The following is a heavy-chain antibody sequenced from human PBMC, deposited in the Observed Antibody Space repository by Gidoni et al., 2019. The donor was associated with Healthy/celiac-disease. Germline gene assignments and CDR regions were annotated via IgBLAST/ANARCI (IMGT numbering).Heavy chain of an antibody. CDR3: ARRIGTAYGGDY. D-gene: IGHD2-21*01. V-gene: IGHV3-7*01. CDR1: AFTFSSYW. CDR2: IKQDGSEK. J-gene: IGHJ4*02. Sequence: EVQLVASGGGLVQPGGSLRLSCAASAFTFSSYWMSWVRQAPGKGLEWVTNIKQDGSEKYYVNSEKSRFTISRDNAKNSLYLQMNSLRAEDTAVYYCARRIGTAYGGDYWGQGTLVTVSS.